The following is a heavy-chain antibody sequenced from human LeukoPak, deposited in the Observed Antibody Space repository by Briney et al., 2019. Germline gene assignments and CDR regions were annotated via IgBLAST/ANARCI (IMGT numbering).Heavy chain of an antibody. CDR1: GFTFSSYA. J-gene: IGHJ4*02. D-gene: IGHD2-2*01. CDR2: ISSNGGST. Sequence: SGGSLRLSCAASGFTFSSYAMHWVRQAPGKGLEYVSAISSNGGSTYYANSVKGRFTISRDNSKNTLYLQMGSLRAEDMAVYYCVKGYCSSISCYGDYWGQGTLVTVSS. V-gene: IGHV3-64*01. CDR3: VKGYCSSISCYGDY.